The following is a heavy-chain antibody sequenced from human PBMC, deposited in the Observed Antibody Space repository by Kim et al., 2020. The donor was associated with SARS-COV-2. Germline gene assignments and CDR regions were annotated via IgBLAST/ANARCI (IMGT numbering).Heavy chain of an antibody. CDR2: GNP. J-gene: IGHJ4*02. CDR3: AREPPSDY. V-gene: IGHV7-4-1*02. Sequence: GNPTYAQGFTGRFVFSLDTSVSTAYLQISSLKAEDTAVYYCAREPPSDYWGQGTLVTVSS.